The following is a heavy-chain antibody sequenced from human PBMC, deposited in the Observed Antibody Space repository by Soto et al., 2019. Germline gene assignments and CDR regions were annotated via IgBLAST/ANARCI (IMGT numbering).Heavy chain of an antibody. J-gene: IGHJ2*01. CDR1: GGTFSSYT. CDR2: IIPIFGPA. Sequence: QVQLVQSGAEVKKPGSSVTVSCKASGGTFSSYTISWVRQAPGQGLEWMGGIIPIFGPANYAQKFQGGVTITADESTSTAYMELSSLRSEDTAVYYCARGNHRWLQLWYFDLWGRGTLVTVSS. V-gene: IGHV1-69*12. D-gene: IGHD5-12*01. CDR3: ARGNHRWLQLWYFDL.